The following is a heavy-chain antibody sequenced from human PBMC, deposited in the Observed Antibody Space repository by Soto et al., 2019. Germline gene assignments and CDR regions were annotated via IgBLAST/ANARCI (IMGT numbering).Heavy chain of an antibody. Sequence: GASVKVSCKASGYTFTSYYMHWVRQAPGQGLEWMGIINPSGGSTSYAQKFQGRVTMTRDTSTSTVYMELSSLRSEDTAVYYCAGAPYDFWSGYLRRPYGMDVWGQGTTVTVSS. V-gene: IGHV1-46*01. J-gene: IGHJ6*02. D-gene: IGHD3-3*01. CDR3: AGAPYDFWSGYLRRPYGMDV. CDR1: GYTFTSYY. CDR2: INPSGGST.